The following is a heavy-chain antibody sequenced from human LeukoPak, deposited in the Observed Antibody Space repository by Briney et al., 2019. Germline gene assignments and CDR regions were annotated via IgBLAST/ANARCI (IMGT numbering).Heavy chain of an antibody. CDR3: ARDRQGSGSYLYGMVV. CDR2: IYYSGST. V-gene: IGHV4-59*01. Sequence: SETLSLTCTVSGGSISSYYWSWIRQPPGKGLEWIGYIYYSGSTNYNPSLKSRVTISVDTSKNQFSLKLSSVTAADTAVYYCARDRQGSGSYLYGMVVWGQGTTVTVSS. J-gene: IGHJ6*02. D-gene: IGHD3-10*01. CDR1: GGSISSYY.